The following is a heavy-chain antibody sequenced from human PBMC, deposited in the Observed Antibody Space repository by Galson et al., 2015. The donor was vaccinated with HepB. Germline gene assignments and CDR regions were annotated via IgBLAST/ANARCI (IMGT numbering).Heavy chain of an antibody. J-gene: IGHJ3*02. Sequence: SLRLFCAASGLTFSSYAMNWVRQAPGKGLEWVSTISGSGGSPYHADSVKGRFTISRDNSKNTLYLQMNSLGAEDTAVYYCATGGIVVLPAARGFGAFDIWGQGTMVTVSS. CDR3: ATGGIVVLPAARGFGAFDI. D-gene: IGHD2-2*01. CDR2: ISGSGGSP. CDR1: GLTFSSYA. V-gene: IGHV3-23*01.